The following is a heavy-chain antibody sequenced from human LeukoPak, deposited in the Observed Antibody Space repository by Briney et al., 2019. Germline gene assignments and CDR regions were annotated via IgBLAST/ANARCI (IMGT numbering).Heavy chain of an antibody. CDR2: ISDDGGNK. CDR1: GFTFSSYG. J-gene: IGHJ6*04. V-gene: IGHV3-30*03. D-gene: IGHD3-22*01. CDR3: ADLGITMIVGG. Sequence: GRSLRLSCAASGFTFSSYGMHWVRQAPGKGLEWVAVISDDGGNKYYGDSVKGRFTISRDNAKNSLYLQMNSLRAEDTAVYYCADLGITMIVGGWGKGTTVSISS.